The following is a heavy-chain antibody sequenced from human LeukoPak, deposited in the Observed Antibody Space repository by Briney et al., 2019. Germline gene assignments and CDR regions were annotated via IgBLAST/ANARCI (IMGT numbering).Heavy chain of an antibody. Sequence: PSETLSLTCAVYGGSFSNYYWSWIRQPPGKGLEWIGEINHSGSTNYNPSLKSRVTISVDTSKKQFSPKLSSVTAADTAVYYCASNPYDSSGYYFNWFDPWGQGTLVTVSS. CDR2: INHSGST. CDR1: GGSFSNYY. D-gene: IGHD3-22*01. V-gene: IGHV4-34*01. J-gene: IGHJ5*02. CDR3: ASNPYDSSGYYFNWFDP.